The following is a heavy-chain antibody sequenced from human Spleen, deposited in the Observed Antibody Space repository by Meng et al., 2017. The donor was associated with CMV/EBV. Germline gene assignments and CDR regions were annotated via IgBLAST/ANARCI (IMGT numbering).Heavy chain of an antibody. J-gene: IGHJ6*02. V-gene: IGHV1-24*01. CDR3: ATAVTPGFRNLIFIYGMDV. CDR2: FDPEDGET. Sequence: ASVKVSCKVSGYTLTEFSMQWVRRAPGKGLEWMGGFDPEDGETIYAQRFQGRVTMTKDTSTDTSYMELSSLISEDTAVYYCATAVTPGFRNLIFIYGMDVWGQGTTVTVSS. D-gene: IGHD4-23*01. CDR1: GYTLTEFS.